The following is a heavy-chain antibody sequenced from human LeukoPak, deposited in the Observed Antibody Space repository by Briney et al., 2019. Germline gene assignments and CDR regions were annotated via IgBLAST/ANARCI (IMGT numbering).Heavy chain of an antibody. J-gene: IGHJ4*02. Sequence: ASVKVSCKASGYTFTGYYMHWVRQAPGQGLEWMGWINPNRGGTNYAQKFHGRVTMTRDTSISTAYMELSRLRSDDTAVYYCASMDYGDYGRRYFDYWGQGTLVTVSS. CDR1: GYTFTGYY. D-gene: IGHD4-17*01. CDR3: ASMDYGDYGRRYFDY. V-gene: IGHV1-2*02. CDR2: INPNRGGT.